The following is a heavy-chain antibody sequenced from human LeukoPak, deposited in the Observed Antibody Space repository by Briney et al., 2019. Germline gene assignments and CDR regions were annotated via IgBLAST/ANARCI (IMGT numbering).Heavy chain of an antibody. CDR1: GFTFNNDA. CDR2: SICSGART. D-gene: IGHD6-19*01. Sequence: AGSQRLSCSVSGFTFNNDAMKWCPRAPAKGREGCSGSICSGARTYYTDSVKGRVTVSRDNSKNTLYVQMNNLRAEDTAVYFCAKDSRPTIAVAGFDYWGQGTLVTVSS. J-gene: IGHJ4*02. V-gene: IGHV3-23*01. CDR3: AKDSRPTIAVAGFDY.